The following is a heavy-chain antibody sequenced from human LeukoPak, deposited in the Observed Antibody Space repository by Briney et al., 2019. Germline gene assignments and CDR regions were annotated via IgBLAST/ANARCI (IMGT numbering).Heavy chain of an antibody. V-gene: IGHV3-30*01. CDR3: ERDQAFLEWLFLSGSDYFDY. CDR1: TCAVYA. J-gene: IGHJ4*02. Sequence: TCAVYAMHWVRQAPGKGLEWAAVISYDGSNKYYADSVKGRFTISRDNSKNTLYLQMNSLRAEDTAVYYCERDQAFLEWLFLSGSDYFDYWGQGTLVAVSS. D-gene: IGHD3-3*01. CDR2: ISYDGSNK.